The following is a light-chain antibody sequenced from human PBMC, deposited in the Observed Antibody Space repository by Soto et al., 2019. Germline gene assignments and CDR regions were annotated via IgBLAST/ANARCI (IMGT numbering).Light chain of an antibody. Sequence: DMQLTQSPSFLSASVGDRVTITCWASQGINHYVAWYQQKPGKAPKCLIYGASALQSGVPSRFSGSGSWAEFTLSISSLQPEDFASYYCQHVYSYPLTFGGGTRVEI. CDR3: QHVYSYPLT. CDR1: QGINHY. CDR2: GAS. V-gene: IGKV1-9*01. J-gene: IGKJ4*01.